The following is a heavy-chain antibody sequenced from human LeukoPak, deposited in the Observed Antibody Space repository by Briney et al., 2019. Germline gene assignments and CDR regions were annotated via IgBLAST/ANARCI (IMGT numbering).Heavy chain of an antibody. CDR3: VRDLVVYGNIDY. Sequence: SETLSLTCTVSGYSISSGYYWGWVRQSPGKGLEWIGTIYHSGTTYYNPSIKSRLSISMDTSKNQFSLKLTSVTAADTAGYFCVRDLVVYGNIDYWGQGTLVTVSS. CDR2: IYHSGTT. V-gene: IGHV4-38-2*02. D-gene: IGHD2-8*02. CDR1: GYSISSGYY. J-gene: IGHJ4*02.